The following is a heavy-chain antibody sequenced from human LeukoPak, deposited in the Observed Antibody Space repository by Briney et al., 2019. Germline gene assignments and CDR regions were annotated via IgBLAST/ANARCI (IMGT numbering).Heavy chain of an antibody. Sequence: GESLKISCKGSGYTFSSYWIGWVRRMPGKGLEWMGIIFLGDSDTRYSPSFQGQVTISADKSISTAYLQWSSLKASDTAMYHCARQSTTHFDYWGQGTLVTVSS. V-gene: IGHV5-51*01. D-gene: IGHD1/OR15-1a*01. J-gene: IGHJ4*02. CDR2: IFLGDSDT. CDR3: ARQSTTHFDY. CDR1: GYTFSSYW.